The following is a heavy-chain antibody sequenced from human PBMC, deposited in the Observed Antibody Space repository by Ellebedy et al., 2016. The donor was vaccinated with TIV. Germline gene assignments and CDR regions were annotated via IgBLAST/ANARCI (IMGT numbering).Heavy chain of an antibody. J-gene: IGHJ4*02. Sequence: GESLKISXAASGFIFSSYAMHWVRQAPGKGLEWVAVISYDGSNKYYADSVKGRFTISRDNSKNTLYLQMNSLRAEDTAVYYCARDRVHYAHFDYWGQGTPVTVSS. D-gene: IGHD4-17*01. V-gene: IGHV3-30-3*01. CDR1: GFIFSSYA. CDR3: ARDRVHYAHFDY. CDR2: ISYDGSNK.